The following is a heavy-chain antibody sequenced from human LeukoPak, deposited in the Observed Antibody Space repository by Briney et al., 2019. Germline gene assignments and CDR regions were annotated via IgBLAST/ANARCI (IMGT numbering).Heavy chain of an antibody. V-gene: IGHV4-39*01. Sequence: NPSETLSLTCTVSGGSISSSSYYWGWIRQPPGKGQEWIGSIFYSGSTYYNPSLESRVTISVDTSKNQFSLKLSSVTAADTAVYYCARQFYYDSGGSHYWGQGTLVTVSS. CDR1: GGSISSSSYY. D-gene: IGHD3-22*01. J-gene: IGHJ4*02. CDR2: IFYSGST. CDR3: ARQFYYDSGGSHY.